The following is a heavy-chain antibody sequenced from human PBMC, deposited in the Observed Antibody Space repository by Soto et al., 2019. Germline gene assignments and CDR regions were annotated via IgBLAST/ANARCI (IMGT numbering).Heavy chain of an antibody. J-gene: IGHJ4*02. CDR1: GFTFINYI. V-gene: IGHV3-21*01. CDR3: ARALYSYGTSDY. D-gene: IGHD5-18*01. CDR2: ISSSSSYI. Sequence: GGSLRLSCADSGFTFINYIMNFFRQAPGKGLEWVSSISSSSSYIYYADSLKGRFTISRDNAKNSLYLQMNSLRAEDTAVYYCARALYSYGTSDYWGQGTLVTVSS.